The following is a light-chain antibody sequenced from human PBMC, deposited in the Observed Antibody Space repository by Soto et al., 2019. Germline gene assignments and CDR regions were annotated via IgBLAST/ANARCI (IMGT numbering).Light chain of an antibody. V-gene: IGLV2-23*01. Sequence: QSALTQPASVSGSPGQSITISCTGTSSDVGSYNLVSLYQQHPGKAPKLMIYEGSKRPSGVSNRFSGSKSGNTASLTISGLQAEDEADYYRCSYAGXYYVVGTGTKVXV. J-gene: IGLJ1*01. CDR1: SSDVGSYNL. CDR2: EGS. CDR3: CSYAGXYYV.